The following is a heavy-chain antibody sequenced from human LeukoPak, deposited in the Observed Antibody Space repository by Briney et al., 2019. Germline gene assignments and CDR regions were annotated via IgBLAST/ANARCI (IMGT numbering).Heavy chain of an antibody. D-gene: IGHD1-1*01. CDR3: TSWVDTTAEYFQR. CDR1: GFTFNRCW. J-gene: IGHJ1*01. Sequence: GGSLRLSCVVSGFTFNRCWMNWVRQAPGKGLEWVAHINPDGRDTYYVDSVKGRFTISRDNAQNSMYLQMNSLRVEDTAVYYCTSWVDTTAEYFQRWGQGTLVTVSS. CDR2: INPDGRDT. V-gene: IGHV3-7*01.